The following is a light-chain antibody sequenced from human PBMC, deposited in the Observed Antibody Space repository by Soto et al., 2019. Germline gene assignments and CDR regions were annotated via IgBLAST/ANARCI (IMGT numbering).Light chain of an antibody. Sequence: AIQMTQSPSSLSASVGDRVTITCRASQGIRNELGWYQQKPGKAPRLLIYAASNLQSGVPSRFSGSGSGTDFTLTIDSLQSEDSATYYCLQDYDYPRTFGQGTKVDIK. V-gene: IGKV1-6*02. CDR3: LQDYDYPRT. CDR1: QGIRNE. CDR2: AAS. J-gene: IGKJ1*01.